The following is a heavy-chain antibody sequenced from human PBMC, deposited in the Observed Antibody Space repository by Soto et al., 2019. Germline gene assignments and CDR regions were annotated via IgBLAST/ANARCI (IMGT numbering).Heavy chain of an antibody. CDR3: AKDYYGSGSYYTEPFFDY. V-gene: IGHV3-23*01. CDR1: GFTFSSYA. CDR2: ISGSGGST. D-gene: IGHD3-10*01. J-gene: IGHJ4*02. Sequence: GGSLRLSCAASGFTFSSYAMSWVRQAPGKGLEWVSAISGSGGSTYYADSVKGRFTISRDNSKNTLYLQMNSLRAEDTAVYYCAKDYYGSGSYYTEPFFDYWGQGTLVTVSS.